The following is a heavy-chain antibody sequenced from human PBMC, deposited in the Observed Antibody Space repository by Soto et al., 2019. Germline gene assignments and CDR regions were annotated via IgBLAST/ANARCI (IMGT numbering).Heavy chain of an antibody. J-gene: IGHJ5*02. CDR3: ARESYSNYGNWFDP. CDR1: GFTFSSYS. D-gene: IGHD4-4*01. Sequence: LRLSCAASGFTFSSYSMNWVRQAPGKGLEWVSSISSSSSYIYYADSVKGRFTISRDNAKNSLYLQMNSLRAEDKAVYYCARESYSNYGNWFDPWGQGTLVTVSS. CDR2: ISSSSSYI. V-gene: IGHV3-21*01.